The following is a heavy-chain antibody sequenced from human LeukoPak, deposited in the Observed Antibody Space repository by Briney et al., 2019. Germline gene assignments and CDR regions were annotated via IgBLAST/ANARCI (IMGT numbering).Heavy chain of an antibody. CDR1: GFTFSSYS. V-gene: IGHV3-48*01. J-gene: IGHJ6*02. Sequence: GGSLRLSCAASGFTFSSYSMNWVRQAPGKGLEWVSYISSGSSTIYYADSVKGRFTISRDNAKNSLYLQMNSLRAEDTAVYYCARGEQWLTPSPHGMDVWGQGTTVTVSS. CDR2: ISSGSSTI. D-gene: IGHD6-19*01. CDR3: ARGEQWLTPSPHGMDV.